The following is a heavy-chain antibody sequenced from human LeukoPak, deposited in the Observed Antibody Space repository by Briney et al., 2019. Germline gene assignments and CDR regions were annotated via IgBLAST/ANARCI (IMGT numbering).Heavy chain of an antibody. CDR2: IKQDGSEK. CDR3: ARDRAAAGGTFDY. V-gene: IGHV3-7*01. CDR1: GFTFRTYW. Sequence: GGSLRLSCAVSGFTFRTYWMSWVRQAPGKGLEWVANIKQDGSEKYYVDSVKGRFTISRDNAKNSLYLQMNSLRAEDTAVYYCARDRAAAGGTFDYWGQGTLVTVSS. D-gene: IGHD6-13*01. J-gene: IGHJ4*02.